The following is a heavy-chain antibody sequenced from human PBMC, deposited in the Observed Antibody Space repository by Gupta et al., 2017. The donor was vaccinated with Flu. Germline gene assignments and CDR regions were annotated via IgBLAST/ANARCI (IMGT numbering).Heavy chain of an antibody. V-gene: IGHV3-23*01. Sequence: MIWVRQAPGKGLEWVSIINSSGDGTFYADSVKGGFTISRDNSKNTLYLRMNSLRAADTDVYYCAKLTDRYNRCWDYYAMDVWVQGSTVTVSS. D-gene: IGHD1-1*01. CDR2: INSSGDGT. CDR3: AKLTDRYNRCWDYYAMDV. J-gene: IGHJ6*02.